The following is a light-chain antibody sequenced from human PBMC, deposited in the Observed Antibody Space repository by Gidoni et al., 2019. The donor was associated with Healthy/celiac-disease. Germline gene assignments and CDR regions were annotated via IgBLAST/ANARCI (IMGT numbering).Light chain of an antibody. J-gene: IGLJ3*02. Sequence: QSVLTQPPSASWTPGQRVTISCSGSSSNLGSNYVYWYQQLPGTAPKLLIYRNNQRPSGVPDRFSGSKSGTSASLAISGLRSEDEADYYCAAWDDSLSGRVFGGGTKLTVL. CDR2: RNN. CDR3: AAWDDSLSGRV. V-gene: IGLV1-47*01. CDR1: SSNLGSNY.